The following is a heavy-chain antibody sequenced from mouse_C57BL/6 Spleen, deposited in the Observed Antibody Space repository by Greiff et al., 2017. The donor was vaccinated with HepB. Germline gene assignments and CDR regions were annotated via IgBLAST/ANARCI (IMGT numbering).Heavy chain of an antibody. CDR3: AREALYDAMDY. J-gene: IGHJ4*01. Sequence: QVQLQQPGAELVRPGTSVKLSCKASGYTFTSYWMHWVKQRPGQGLEWIGVIDPSDSYTNYNQKFKGKATLTVDTSSSTAYMQLSSLTSEDSAVLYCAREALYDAMDYWGQGTSVTVSS. V-gene: IGHV1-59*01. CDR1: GYTFTSYW. CDR2: IDPSDSYT.